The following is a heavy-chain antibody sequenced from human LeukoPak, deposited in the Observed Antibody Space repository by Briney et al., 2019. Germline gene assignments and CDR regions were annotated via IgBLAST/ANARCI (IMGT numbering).Heavy chain of an antibody. CDR1: GYTLTELS. CDR3: ARDLKGSSWY. J-gene: IGHJ4*02. Sequence: ASVKVSCKVSGYTLTELSMHWVRQAPGKGLEWMGGFDPEDGETIYAQKFQGRVTITRDTSASTAYMELSSLRSGDTAVYYCARDLKGSSWYWGQGTLVTVSS. CDR2: FDPEDGET. D-gene: IGHD6-13*01. V-gene: IGHV1-24*01.